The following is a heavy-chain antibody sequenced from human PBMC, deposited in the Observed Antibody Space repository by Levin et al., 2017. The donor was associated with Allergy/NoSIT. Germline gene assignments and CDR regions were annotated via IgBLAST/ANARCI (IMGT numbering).Heavy chain of an antibody. V-gene: IGHV3-74*01. CDR3: ATSSTFDY. J-gene: IGHJ4*02. CDR2: INTDGSST. Sequence: GESLKISCAASGFTFSSYWMHWVRQAPGKGLVWVSHINTDGSSTSYADSVKGRFTISRDNAKNTLYLQMNSLRADDTAVYFCATSSTFDYWGLGTLVTVSS. D-gene: IGHD2/OR15-2a*01. CDR1: GFTFSSYW.